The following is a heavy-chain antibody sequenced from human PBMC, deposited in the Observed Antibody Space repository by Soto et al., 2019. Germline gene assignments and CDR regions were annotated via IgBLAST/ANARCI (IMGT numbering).Heavy chain of an antibody. V-gene: IGHV1-18*01. CDR1: GSTFPSCV. D-gene: IGHD5-12*01. J-gene: IGHJ3*02. CDR3: AISGYLGLPSTTKSWFNDDFDI. CDR2: ISAYNGNT. Sequence: ASVPVSFKASGSTFPSCVISLVRQEHDQGLEGMGWISAYNGNTNYAQKLQGRVTMTTGTSTSTAYMELRSLRSDDTAVYYCAISGYLGLPSTTKSWFNDDFDIWGQGTRVTVSS.